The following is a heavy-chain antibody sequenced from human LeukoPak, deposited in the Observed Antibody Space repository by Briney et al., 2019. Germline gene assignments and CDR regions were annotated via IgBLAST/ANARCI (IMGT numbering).Heavy chain of an antibody. J-gene: IGHJ4*02. CDR2: ISASGSTI. V-gene: IGHV3-48*03. Sequence: PGGSLRLSCAASGFTFSNYAMNWVRQAPGKGLEWVSAISASGSTIYYADSVKGRFTISRDNAKNSLYLQMNSLRAEDTAVYYCARLGGRRGFDYWGQGTLVTVSS. CDR1: GFTFSNYA. CDR3: ARLGGRRGFDY. D-gene: IGHD3-16*01.